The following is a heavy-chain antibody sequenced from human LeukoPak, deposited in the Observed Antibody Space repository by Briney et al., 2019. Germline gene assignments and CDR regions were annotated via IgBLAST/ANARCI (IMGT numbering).Heavy chain of an antibody. CDR3: ASSSYSSSSA. CDR2: INEDGSQE. Sequence: GGSLRLSCAASGFTFNKYWLTWVRQAPGKGLEWVANINEDGSQEYYVGSVEGRFTISRDNAKNSVFLQMNSLRAEDTAVYYCASSSYSSSSAWGQGTLVTVSS. D-gene: IGHD6-6*01. CDR1: GFTFNKYW. J-gene: IGHJ5*02. V-gene: IGHV3-7*01.